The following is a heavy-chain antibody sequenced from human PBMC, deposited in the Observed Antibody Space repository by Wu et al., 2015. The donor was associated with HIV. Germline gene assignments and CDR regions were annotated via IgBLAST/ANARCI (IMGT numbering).Heavy chain of an antibody. CDR1: GYTFTTYA. D-gene: IGHD6-13*01. V-gene: IGHV1-18*01. Sequence: QVQLVQSGGEVKKPGDSVKVSCKASGYTFTTYAISWVRQAPGQGLEWMGWISTYNGKTDYTQKVQGRVTLTTDTSTSTAYMELRSLTSDDTAMYYCAREMIRRAAGHYFDYWGQGTLVTVSS. J-gene: IGHJ4*02. CDR2: ISTYNGKT. CDR3: AREMIRRAAGHYFDY.